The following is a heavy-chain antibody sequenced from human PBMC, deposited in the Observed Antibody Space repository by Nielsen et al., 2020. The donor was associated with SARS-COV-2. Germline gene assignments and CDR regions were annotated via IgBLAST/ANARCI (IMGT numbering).Heavy chain of an antibody. V-gene: IGHV1-2*04. CDR3: ARDQKGSFRYTY. D-gene: IGHD5-18*01. Sequence: ASVQVSCQASGYIFTDYYIHWVRQAPGQGLEWMGWIDPDSGGTNYAQKFRDWVTMTRDTSITTAYMELSRLTSDDTAVYYCARDQKGSFRYTYWGQGTLVTVSS. CDR2: IDPDSGGT. J-gene: IGHJ4*02. CDR1: GYIFTDYY.